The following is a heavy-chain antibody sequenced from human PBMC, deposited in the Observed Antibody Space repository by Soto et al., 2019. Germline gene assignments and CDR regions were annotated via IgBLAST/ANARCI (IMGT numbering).Heavy chain of an antibody. CDR1: GFTFSSYG. CDR2: ISYDGSNK. J-gene: IGHJ6*02. V-gene: IGHV3-30*03. D-gene: IGHD2-21*02. CDR3: ATNGGGDDGMDV. Sequence: QVQLVESGGGVVQPGRSLRLSCAASGFTFSSYGMHWVRQAPGKGLEWVAVISYDGSNKYYADSVKGRFTISRDNSKNTLYLQMNSLRAEDTAVYYCATNGGGDDGMDVWGQGTTVTVSS.